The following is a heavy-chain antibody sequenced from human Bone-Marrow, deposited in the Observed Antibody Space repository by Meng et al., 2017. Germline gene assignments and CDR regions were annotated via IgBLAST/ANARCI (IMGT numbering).Heavy chain of an antibody. Sequence: GGSLRLSCAASGFTFSSYEMNWVRQAPGKGLEWVSYISSSGSTIYYADSVKGRFTISRDNAKNSLYLQMNSLRAEDTAVYYCARDISYYYDSSGYYSPDYWGQGTLVTVSS. V-gene: IGHV3-48*03. J-gene: IGHJ4*02. D-gene: IGHD3-22*01. CDR2: ISSSGSTI. CDR1: GFTFSSYE. CDR3: ARDISYYYDSSGYYSPDY.